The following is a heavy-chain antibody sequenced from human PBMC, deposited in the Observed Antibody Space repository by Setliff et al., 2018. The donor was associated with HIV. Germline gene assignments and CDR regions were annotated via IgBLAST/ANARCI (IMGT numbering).Heavy chain of an antibody. CDR3: ARGGYGSDFDY. CDR1: GGSISSYY. Sequence: KASETLSLTCTVSGGSISSYYWSWIRQPPGKGLEWIGYIYTSGSTNYNPSLKSRVTISVDTSKNQFSLKLSSVTAADTAVYYCARGGYGSDFDYWGQGTLVTVSS. V-gene: IGHV4-4*08. J-gene: IGHJ4*02. D-gene: IGHD3-10*01. CDR2: IYTSGST.